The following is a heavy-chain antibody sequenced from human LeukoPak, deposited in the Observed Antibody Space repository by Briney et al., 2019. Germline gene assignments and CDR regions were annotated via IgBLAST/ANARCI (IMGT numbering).Heavy chain of an antibody. Sequence: SETLSLTCTVSGGSISSYYWSWIRQPAGKGLEWIGRIYTSGSTNYNPSLKSRVTMSVDTSKNQFSLKLSSVTAADTAVYYCARDLYYYDSSGYYLFDYWGERTLVTVSS. CDR2: IYTSGST. CDR1: GGSISSYY. V-gene: IGHV4-4*07. D-gene: IGHD3-22*01. CDR3: ARDLYYYDSSGYYLFDY. J-gene: IGHJ4*02.